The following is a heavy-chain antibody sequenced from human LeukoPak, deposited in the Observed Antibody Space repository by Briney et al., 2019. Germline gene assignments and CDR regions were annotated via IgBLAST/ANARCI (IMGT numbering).Heavy chain of an antibody. J-gene: IGHJ1*01. CDR2: MNPNSGNT. CDR1: GYTFSSYD. V-gene: IGHV1-8*01. CDR3: ATPGVHYDPSGYYPFQH. D-gene: IGHD3-22*01. Sequence: ASVKVSSTPSGYTFSSYDINWVRLAAGQGLECRGWMNPNSGNTGYAQQFQGRVTMTRSTAIGTAYMELSSLRSEDTAVYYCATPGVHYDPSGYYPFQHWGQGTLVTVSS.